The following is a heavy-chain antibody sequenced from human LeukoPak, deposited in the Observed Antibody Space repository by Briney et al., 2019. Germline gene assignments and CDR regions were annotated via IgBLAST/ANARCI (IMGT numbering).Heavy chain of an antibody. D-gene: IGHD3-3*01. CDR1: GYTFTSYG. J-gene: IGHJ6*02. CDR2: INAGNGNT. CDR3: ARGAKDDFWSGYTL. Sequence: ASVKVSCKAPGYTFTSYGISWVRQAPGQRLEWMGWINAGNGNTKYSQKFQGRVTITRDTSASTAYMDLSSLRSEDTAMYYCARGAKDDFWSGYTLWGQGTTVIVSS. V-gene: IGHV1-3*01.